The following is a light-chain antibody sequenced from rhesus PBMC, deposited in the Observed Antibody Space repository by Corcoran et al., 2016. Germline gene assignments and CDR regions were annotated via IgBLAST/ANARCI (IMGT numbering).Light chain of an antibody. CDR3: QQRNSYPLT. Sequence: DIQMTQSPSSLSASVGDRVTITCRASQGISSYLSWYQQKPGKVPKLLIYKASTLQSGVPSRFSGSGSGTDFTRTISSLRPEDFATYYCQQRNSYPLTFGGGTKVEIK. V-gene: IGKV1-25*01. J-gene: IGKJ4*01. CDR1: QGISSY. CDR2: KAS.